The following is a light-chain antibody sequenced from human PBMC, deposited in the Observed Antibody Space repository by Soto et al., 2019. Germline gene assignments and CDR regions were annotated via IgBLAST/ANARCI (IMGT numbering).Light chain of an antibody. CDR1: QSVSSSY. CDR3: QQRSNWPSIT. V-gene: IGKV3D-20*02. CDR2: GAS. J-gene: IGKJ5*01. Sequence: EIVLTQSPGTLSLSPGERATLSCRASQSVSSSYLAWYQQKPGQAPRLLIYGASSRATGIPDRFSGGGSGTDFTLTITSLEPEDFAVYHCQQRSNWPSITFGQGTRLEI.